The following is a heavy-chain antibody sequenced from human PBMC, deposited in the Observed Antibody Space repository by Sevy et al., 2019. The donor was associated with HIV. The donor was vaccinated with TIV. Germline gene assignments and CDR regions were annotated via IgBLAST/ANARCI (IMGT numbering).Heavy chain of an antibody. J-gene: IGHJ4*02. Sequence: GVLKISCAASGLTLTTTGMSWVRQAPGKGLEWVAGVTSDGTTYYADSVRDRFTVSRDNSKNTLYLQLNSLRADDTAVFYCAGGDTTMITDLDYWGQGTLVTVSS. CDR2: VTSDGTT. CDR1: GLTLTTTG. V-gene: IGHV3-23*01. D-gene: IGHD3-16*01. CDR3: AGGDTTMITDLDY.